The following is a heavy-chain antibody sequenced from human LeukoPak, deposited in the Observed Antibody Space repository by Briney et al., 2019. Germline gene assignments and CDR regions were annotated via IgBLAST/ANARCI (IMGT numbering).Heavy chain of an antibody. CDR1: GFTFSSYW. D-gene: IGHD3-10*01. J-gene: IGHJ4*02. V-gene: IGHV3-74*01. CDR3: LRSNLVRGVIN. Sequence: PGGSLRLSCAASGFTFSSYWMHWVRQAPGMGLVWVSGISVDGSTSTYADFVKGRFTISRDNAKNTLHLQMNSLRVEDTAVYYCLRSNLVRGVINWGQGTLVTVSS. CDR2: ISVDGSTS.